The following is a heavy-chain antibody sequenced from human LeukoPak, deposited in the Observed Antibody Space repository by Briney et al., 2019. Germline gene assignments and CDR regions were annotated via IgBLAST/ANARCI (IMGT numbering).Heavy chain of an antibody. CDR1: GFTFSSYA. D-gene: IGHD2-2*03. CDR3: AREIPVFLGIVVVPAAIARRGGMDV. CDR2: ISYGGSNK. Sequence: GGSLRLSCAASGFTFSSYAMHWVRQAPGKGLEWVAVISYGGSNKYYADSVKGRFAISRDNSKNTLYLQMNSLRAEDTAVYYCAREIPVFLGIVVVPAAIARRGGMDVWAKGPRSPSPQ. V-gene: IGHV3-30*09. J-gene: IGHJ6*04.